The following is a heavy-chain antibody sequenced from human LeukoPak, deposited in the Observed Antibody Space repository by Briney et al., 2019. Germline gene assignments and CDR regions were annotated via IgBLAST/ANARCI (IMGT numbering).Heavy chain of an antibody. CDR3: ARSQNGDHADTDAFDI. CDR2: INPSGGST. CDR1: GYTFTSYY. Sequence: GASVKVSCKASGYTFTSYYMHWVRQAPGQGLEWMGIINPSGGSTSYAQKFQGRVTMTRDTSTSTVYMELSSLRSEDTAVYYCARSQNGDHADTDAFDIWGQGTMVTVSS. J-gene: IGHJ3*02. V-gene: IGHV1-46*01. D-gene: IGHD4-17*01.